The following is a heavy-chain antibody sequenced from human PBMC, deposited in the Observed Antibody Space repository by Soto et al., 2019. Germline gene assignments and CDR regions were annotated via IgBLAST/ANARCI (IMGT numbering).Heavy chain of an antibody. D-gene: IGHD5-12*01. V-gene: IGHV1-69*06. Sequence: QVQLVQSGAEAKKPGPSVKVSCKTSGGTFSSYAISWVRQAPGQGLEWMGGIVPLFRTTNYAQKFQGRVTITADTSTDTVNMELSGLRAGVAAGCYGVRGGYSGTWSNLLDRSGLDVWGHGTMVTVSS. CDR1: GGTFSSYA. CDR3: VRGGYSGTWSNLLDRSGLDV. CDR2: IVPLFRTT. J-gene: IGHJ6*02.